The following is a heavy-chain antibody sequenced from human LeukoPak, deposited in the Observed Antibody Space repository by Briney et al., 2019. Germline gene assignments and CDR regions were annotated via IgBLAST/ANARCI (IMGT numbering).Heavy chain of an antibody. CDR2: IQYDGSNK. D-gene: IGHD6-19*01. CDR1: GFTFSSYG. V-gene: IGHV3-30*02. Sequence: GGSLRLSCAASGFTFSSYGMHWVRQAPGKGLEWVAFIQYDGSNKYYADSVKGRFTISRDNSKNTLYLQMNSLRAEDTAVYYCAKLYSSGWNFDYWGQGTLVTVSS. J-gene: IGHJ4*02. CDR3: AKLYSSGWNFDY.